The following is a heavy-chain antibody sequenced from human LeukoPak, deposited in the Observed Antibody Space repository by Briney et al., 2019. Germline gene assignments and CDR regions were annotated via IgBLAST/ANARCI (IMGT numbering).Heavy chain of an antibody. CDR1: GFTFSTYA. J-gene: IGHJ4*02. CDR3: AKGGHDFNPFYW. D-gene: IGHD2-21*02. V-gene: IGHV3-23*01. CDR2: IKGGGGDP. Sequence: GGSLRLSCAASGFTFSTYAMGWVRQAPGKGLEWVSSIKGGGGDPFYADSVKGRFTISRDNSKSTLFLQLNSLRADDTAVYYCAKGGHDFNPFYWWGQGTLITVSS.